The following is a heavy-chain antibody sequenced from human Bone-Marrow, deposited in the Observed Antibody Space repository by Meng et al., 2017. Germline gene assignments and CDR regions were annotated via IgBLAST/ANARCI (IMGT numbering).Heavy chain of an antibody. J-gene: IGHJ4*02. V-gene: IGHV4-61*01. CDR3: ARSSTSPASYFFDY. D-gene: IGHD6-6*01. CDR1: GGSVSSGSYY. CDR2: IYYSGST. Sequence: QGQLQESGQRLVRPSATLSLTCTVSGGSVSSGSYYWSWIRQPPGKGLEWIGHIYYSGSTNYNPSLKSRVTISVDTSKNQFSLKLSSVTAADTAVYFCARSSTSPASYFFDYWGQGTLVTVSS.